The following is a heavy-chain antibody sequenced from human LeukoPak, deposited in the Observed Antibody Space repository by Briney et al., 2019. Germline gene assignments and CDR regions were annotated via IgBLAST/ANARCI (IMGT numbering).Heavy chain of an antibody. D-gene: IGHD3-22*01. J-gene: IGHJ4*02. CDR2: ISSSGSYI. CDR1: GFTFSSYS. Sequence: GGSLRLSCAASGFTFSSYSMNWVGQAPGKGLEWVSSISSSGSYIYYADSVKGRFTISRDNAKNSLYLQMNSLRAEDTALYYCARGGYDSSGAFDYWGQGTLVTVSS. CDR3: ARGGYDSSGAFDY. V-gene: IGHV3-21*04.